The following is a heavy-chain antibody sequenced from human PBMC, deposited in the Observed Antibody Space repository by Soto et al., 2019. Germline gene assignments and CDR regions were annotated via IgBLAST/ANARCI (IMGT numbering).Heavy chain of an antibody. CDR1: GDSVPSNSAA. CDR2: TYYRSKWYN. D-gene: IGHD5-12*01. J-gene: IGHJ3*02. CDR3: ARVRRYSGYDYPQDAFDI. V-gene: IGHV6-1*01. Sequence: QTLSLTCAISGDSVPSNSAAWNWIRQSPSRGLEWLGRTYYRSKWYNDYAVSVKSRITINPDTSKNQFSLQLNSVTPEDTAVYYCARVRRYSGYDYPQDAFDIWGQGTMVTVSS.